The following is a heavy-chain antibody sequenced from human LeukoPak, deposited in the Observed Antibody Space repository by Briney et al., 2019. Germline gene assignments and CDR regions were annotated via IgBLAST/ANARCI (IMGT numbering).Heavy chain of an antibody. CDR1: GFTFSSYG. D-gene: IGHD3-22*01. V-gene: IGHV3-30*18. Sequence: PGGSLRLSCAASGFTFSSYGMHWVRQAPGKGQEWVAVISYDGSNKYYADSVKGRFTISRDNSKNTLYLQMNSLSAEDTAVYYCAKDPRSYDSSGYYDYWGQGTLVTVSS. J-gene: IGHJ4*02. CDR2: ISYDGSNK. CDR3: AKDPRSYDSSGYYDY.